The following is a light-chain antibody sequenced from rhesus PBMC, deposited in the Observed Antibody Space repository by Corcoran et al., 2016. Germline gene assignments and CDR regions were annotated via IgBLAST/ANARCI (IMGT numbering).Light chain of an antibody. CDR1: QGIASW. V-gene: IGKV1-22*01. J-gene: IGKJ3*01. CDR3: LQYDSSPFT. Sequence: DIQMTQSPSSLSASVGDTVIITCQASQGIASWLAWYQQRPGKAPKLLIYKASSLQSGVPSRFSGSESGTDFILIIRNLQPEDFAIYSFLQYDSSPFTFGPGTKLDIK. CDR2: KAS.